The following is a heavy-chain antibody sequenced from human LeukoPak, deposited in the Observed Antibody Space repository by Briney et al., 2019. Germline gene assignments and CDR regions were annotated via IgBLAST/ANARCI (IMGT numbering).Heavy chain of an antibody. V-gene: IGHV1-69*06. Sequence: GASVKVSCKASGGTFSSYAISWVRQAPGQGLEWMGGIIPIFGTANYAQKFQGRVTITADKSTSTAYMELSSLRSEDTAVYYCARADTAMGQYYYYYYMDVWGKGTTVTVSS. J-gene: IGHJ6*03. CDR1: GGTFSSYA. CDR2: IIPIFGTA. CDR3: ARADTAMGQYYYYYYMDV. D-gene: IGHD5-18*01.